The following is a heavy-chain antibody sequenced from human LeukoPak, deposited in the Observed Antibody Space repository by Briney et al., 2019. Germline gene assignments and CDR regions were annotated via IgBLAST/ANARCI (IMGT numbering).Heavy chain of an antibody. Sequence: GGSLRLSGAASGFTFSGYGMHWVRQAPGKGLEWVALISDDGSDKYYADSVKGRFTISRDNSTNTLYLQMNSLRAEDTAVYYCAKIAREYSSGWHRYDYWGQGTLVTVSS. CDR1: GFTFSGYG. D-gene: IGHD6-19*01. CDR2: ISDDGSDK. J-gene: IGHJ4*02. V-gene: IGHV3-30*18. CDR3: AKIAREYSSGWHRYDY.